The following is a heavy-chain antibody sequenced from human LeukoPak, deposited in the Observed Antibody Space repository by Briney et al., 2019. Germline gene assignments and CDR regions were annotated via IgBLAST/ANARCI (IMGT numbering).Heavy chain of an antibody. J-gene: IGHJ4*02. CDR3: ARGYCSSTSCYPSDY. CDR1: GGTFSSYA. CDR2: IIPIFGTA. V-gene: IGHV1-69*13. Sequence: GASVKVSCKASGGTFSSYAISWVRQAPGQGLEWMGGIIPIFGTANYAQKFQGRVTITADESTSTAYMELSSLRSEDTAVYYCARGYCSSTSCYPSDYWGQGTLVTVSS. D-gene: IGHD2-2*01.